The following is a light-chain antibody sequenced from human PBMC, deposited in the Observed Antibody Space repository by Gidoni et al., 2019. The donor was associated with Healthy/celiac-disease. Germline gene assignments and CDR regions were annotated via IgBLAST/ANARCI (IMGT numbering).Light chain of an antibody. CDR3: QQYDNLQWT. CDR1: QDISNY. Sequence: DIQMTQSPSSLSASVGDRVTITCQASQDISNYLNWYQQKPGKAPKLLIYDASNLETGVPSRFSGSGSGTDFTFTISSLQPEDIATYYRQQYDNLQWTFGQGTKVEIK. J-gene: IGKJ1*01. V-gene: IGKV1-33*01. CDR2: DAS.